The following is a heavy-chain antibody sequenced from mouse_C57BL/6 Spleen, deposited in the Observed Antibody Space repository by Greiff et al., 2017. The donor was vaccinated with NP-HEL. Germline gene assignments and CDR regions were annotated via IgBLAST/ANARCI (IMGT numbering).Heavy chain of an antibody. D-gene: IGHD1-1*01. J-gene: IGHJ2*01. CDR1: GFTFSDYG. V-gene: IGHV5-17*01. Sequence: EVKLVESGGGLVKPGGSLKLSCAASGFTFSDYGMHWVRQAPEKGLEWVAYISSGSSTIYYADTVKGRFTISRDNAKNTLFLQMTSLRSEDTAMYYCAKEDFITTVFDYWGQGTTLTVSS. CDR3: AKEDFITTVFDY. CDR2: ISSGSSTI.